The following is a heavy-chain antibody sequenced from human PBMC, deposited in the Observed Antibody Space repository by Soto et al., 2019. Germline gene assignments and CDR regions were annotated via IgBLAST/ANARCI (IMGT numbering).Heavy chain of an antibody. CDR3: TTTIIITLDV. V-gene: IGHV4-34*01. CDR2: INHGGRT. D-gene: IGHD1-1*01. Sequence: SETLCVTCAVYGGSFSGYYWGGSRRPPGKGPEWIGEINHGGRTNYNPSLKSRVTISVDTSKNQFSLKLRSVTAADTAVYNCTTTIIITLDV. CDR1: GGSFSGYY. J-gene: IGHJ3*01.